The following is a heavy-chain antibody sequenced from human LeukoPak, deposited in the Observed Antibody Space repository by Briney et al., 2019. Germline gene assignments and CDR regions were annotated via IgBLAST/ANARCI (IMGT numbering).Heavy chain of an antibody. V-gene: IGHV3-30*04. J-gene: IGHJ4*02. D-gene: IGHD1-26*01. CDR3: AGALLREKYYFDY. Sequence: GGSLRLSCAASGFTFSSYAMRWVRQAPGKGLEGVAVISYDGSNKYYADSVKGRFTISRDNSKNTLYLQMNSLRAEDTAVYYCAGALLREKYYFDYWGQGTLVTVSS. CDR2: ISYDGSNK. CDR1: GFTFSSYA.